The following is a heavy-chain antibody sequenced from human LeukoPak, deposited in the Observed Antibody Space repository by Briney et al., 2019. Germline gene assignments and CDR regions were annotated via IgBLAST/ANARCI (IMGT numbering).Heavy chain of an antibody. CDR2: IYTSGST. D-gene: IGHD3-9*01. J-gene: IGHJ4*02. CDR1: GASISTYY. CDR3: ARERGNYDVLTGYYPFDY. Sequence: SETLSLTCTVSGASISTYYWSWIRQSAGKGLEWIGRIYTSGSTNYNPSLRGRVTMSVDTSKNQFSLKLTSVTAADTAVYYCARERGNYDVLTGYYPFDYWGQGTLVTVSS. V-gene: IGHV4-4*07.